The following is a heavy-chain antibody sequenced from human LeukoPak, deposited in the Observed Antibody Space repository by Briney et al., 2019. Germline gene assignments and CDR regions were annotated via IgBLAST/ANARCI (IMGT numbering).Heavy chain of an antibody. J-gene: IGHJ4*02. CDR2: IDPSDSYT. CDR1: GFTFSSYA. Sequence: GGSLRLSCAASGFTFSSYAMSWVRLAPGKGLEWMGRIDPSDSYTNYSPSFQGHVTISADKSISTAYLQWSSLKASDTAMYYCARHLGVATFLPDYWGQGTLVTVSS. D-gene: IGHD5-12*01. CDR3: ARHLGVATFLPDY. V-gene: IGHV5-10-1*01.